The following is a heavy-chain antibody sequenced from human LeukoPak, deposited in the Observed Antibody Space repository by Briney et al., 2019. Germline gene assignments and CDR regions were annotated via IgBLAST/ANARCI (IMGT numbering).Heavy chain of an antibody. Sequence: SETLSLTCTVSGGSISSYYWSWIRQPPGKGLEWIGYMYYSGITNYNPFLKSRVTISVDTSKNQFSLKLTSVTAADTAVYYCARRWYHAYCDYWGQGSLVTVSS. CDR3: ARRWYHAYCDY. J-gene: IGHJ4*02. CDR1: GGSISSYY. V-gene: IGHV4-59*01. D-gene: IGHD2-15*01. CDR2: MYYSGIT.